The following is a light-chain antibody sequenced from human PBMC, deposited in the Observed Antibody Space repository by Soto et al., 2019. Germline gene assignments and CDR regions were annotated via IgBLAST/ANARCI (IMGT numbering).Light chain of an antibody. CDR3: QQYGDSGWT. Sequence: VLTQSPGTLSLSPGERATLSCRASQSVSSTYFAWYQQKPGQAPRLLIYGTSSRAAGIPARFSGSGSGTDFTLTINRLEPEDFALYYCQQYGDSGWTFGQGTKVDIK. J-gene: IGKJ1*01. CDR2: GTS. CDR1: QSVSSTY. V-gene: IGKV3-20*01.